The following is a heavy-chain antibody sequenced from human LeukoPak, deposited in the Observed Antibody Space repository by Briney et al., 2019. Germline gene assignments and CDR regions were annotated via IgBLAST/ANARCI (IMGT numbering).Heavy chain of an antibody. D-gene: IGHD1-26*01. Sequence: ASVKVSCKASGYTFTSYDINWVRQAPGQGLEWMGWISGSNGNTKYAQKFQGRVTMTTDTSTGTAYMDLRNLRFDDTAVYFCARSGRETYYYFDLWGQGTLVTVSS. V-gene: IGHV1-18*01. CDR2: ISGSNGNT. CDR1: GYTFTSYD. J-gene: IGHJ4*01. CDR3: ARSGRETYYYFDL.